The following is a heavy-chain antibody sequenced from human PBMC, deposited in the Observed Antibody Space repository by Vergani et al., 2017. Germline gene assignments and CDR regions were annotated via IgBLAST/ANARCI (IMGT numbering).Heavy chain of an antibody. CDR2: INHSGST. CDR1: GGSFSGYY. D-gene: IGHD5-24*01. CDR3: ARGKRDGGDY. J-gene: IGHJ4*02. Sequence: QVQLQQWGAGLLKPSETLSLTCAVYGGSFSGYYWSWIRQPPGKGLEWIGEINHSGSTNYNPSLKSRVTISVDTSKNQFSLKLSSVTAADTAVYYCARGKRDGGDYWGQGTLVTVSS. V-gene: IGHV4-34*01.